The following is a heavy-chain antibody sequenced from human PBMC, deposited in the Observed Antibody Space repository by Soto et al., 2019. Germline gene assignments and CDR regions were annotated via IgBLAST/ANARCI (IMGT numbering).Heavy chain of an antibody. D-gene: IGHD3-22*01. CDR2: IYYSGST. CDR1: GGSISSGGYY. J-gene: IGHJ4*02. Sequence: LSLTCTVSGGSISSGGYYWSWIRQHPGKGLEWIGYIYYSGSTYYNPSLKSRVTISVDTSKNQFSLKLSSVTAADTAVYYCARFGIYDSSGYHPPVGYFDYWGQGTLVTVSS. V-gene: IGHV4-31*03. CDR3: ARFGIYDSSGYHPPVGYFDY.